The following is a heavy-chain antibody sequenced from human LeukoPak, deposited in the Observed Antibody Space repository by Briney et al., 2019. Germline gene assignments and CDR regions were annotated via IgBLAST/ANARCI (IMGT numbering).Heavy chain of an antibody. CDR3: ARISRYCSGGSCYPSYYYYGMDV. J-gene: IGHJ6*02. CDR1: GYSFTSYW. CDR2: IYPGDSDT. D-gene: IGHD2-15*01. Sequence: MTGESLQISCKGSGYSFTSYWIGWVRQMPGKGLEWMGIIYPGDSDTRYSPSFQGQVTISADKSISTAYLQWSSLKASDTAMYYCARISRYCSGGSCYPSYYYYGMDVWGQGTTVTVSS. V-gene: IGHV5-51*01.